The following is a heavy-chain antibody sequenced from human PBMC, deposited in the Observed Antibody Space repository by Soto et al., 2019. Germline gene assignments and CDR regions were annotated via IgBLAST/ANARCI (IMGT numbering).Heavy chain of an antibody. V-gene: IGHV1-18*01. CDR2: ISAYNGNT. J-gene: IGHJ3*02. CDR3: ARGEILPHRVPNAFDI. CDR1: GYTFTSYG. Sequence: ASVKVSCKASGYTFTSYGISWVRQAPGQGLEWMGWISAYNGNTNYAQKLQGRVAMTTDTSTSTAYMELRSLRSDDTAVYYCARGEILPHRVPNAFDIWGQGTMVTVSS.